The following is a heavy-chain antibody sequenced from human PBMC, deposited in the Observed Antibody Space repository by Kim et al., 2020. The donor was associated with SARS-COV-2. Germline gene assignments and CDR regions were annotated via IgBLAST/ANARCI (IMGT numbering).Heavy chain of an antibody. J-gene: IGHJ4*02. Sequence: GGSLRLSCAASGFTFSSYAMHWVRQAPGKGLEWVAVISYDGSNKYYADSVKGRFTISRDNSKNTLYLQMNSLRAEDTAVYYCARDYRHYDSSGYFPHWGQGTLVTVSS. D-gene: IGHD3-22*01. CDR3: ARDYRHYDSSGYFPH. CDR2: ISYDGSNK. CDR1: GFTFSSYA. V-gene: IGHV3-30-3*01.